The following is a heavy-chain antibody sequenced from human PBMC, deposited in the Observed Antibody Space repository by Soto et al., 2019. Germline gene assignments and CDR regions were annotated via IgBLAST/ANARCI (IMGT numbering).Heavy chain of an antibody. CDR3: AKNFDY. Sequence: PSETLSLTCAVYGGSFSGYYWSWIRRPPGKGLEWIGEINHSGSTNYNPSLKSRVTISVDTSENQFSLKLTSVTAADTAIYYCAKNFDYWGQGTLVTVSS. CDR1: GGSFSGYY. CDR2: INHSGST. J-gene: IGHJ4*02. V-gene: IGHV4-34*01.